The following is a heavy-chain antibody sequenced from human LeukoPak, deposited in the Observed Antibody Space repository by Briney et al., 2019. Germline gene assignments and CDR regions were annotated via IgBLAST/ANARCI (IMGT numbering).Heavy chain of an antibody. CDR1: GGTFSSYA. D-gene: IGHD2-8*01. Sequence: ASVKVSCKASGGTFSSYAISWVRQAPGQGLEWMGGIIPIFGTANYAQKFQGRVTITADESTSTAYMELSSLRSEDTAVYYCARTNYPRGYWFDPWGQGTLVTVSS. CDR3: ARTNYPRGYWFDP. V-gene: IGHV1-69*01. J-gene: IGHJ5*02. CDR2: IIPIFGTA.